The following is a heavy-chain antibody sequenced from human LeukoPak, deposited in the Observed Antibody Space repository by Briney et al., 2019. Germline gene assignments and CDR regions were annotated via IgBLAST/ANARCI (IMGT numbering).Heavy chain of an antibody. CDR2: IRYDGSNK. Sequence: PGGSLRLSCAASGFTFSSYGMHWVRQAPGKGLEWVAFIRYDGSNKYYADSVKGRFTISRDNSKNTLYLQMNSLRAEDTAVYYCAKDGVYCSGGSCYVTVYYYYYYMDVWGKGTTVTISS. CDR1: GFTFSSYG. CDR3: AKDGVYCSGGSCYVTVYYYYYYMDV. D-gene: IGHD2-15*01. V-gene: IGHV3-30*02. J-gene: IGHJ6*03.